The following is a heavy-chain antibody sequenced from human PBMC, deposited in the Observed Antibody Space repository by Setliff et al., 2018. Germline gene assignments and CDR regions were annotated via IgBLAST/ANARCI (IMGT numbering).Heavy chain of an antibody. CDR2: IYTSWST. Sequence: SETLSLTCTVSGDSISSRTYYWSWIRQPAGKGLEWIGHIYTSWSTISNPSLKSRVIISVDTAQNQFSLSLSSVTAADTAVYYCARTGTYRYFDYWGQGTLVTVSS. V-gene: IGHV4-61*09. CDR1: GDSISSRTYY. J-gene: IGHJ4*02. CDR3: ARTGTYRYFDY. D-gene: IGHD1-1*01.